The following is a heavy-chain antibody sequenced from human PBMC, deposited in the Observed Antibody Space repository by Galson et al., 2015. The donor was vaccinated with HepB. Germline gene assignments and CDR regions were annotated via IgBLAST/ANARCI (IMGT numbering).Heavy chain of an antibody. Sequence: SLRLSCAASGFTFSSYGMHWVRQAPGKGLEWVAVIWYDGSNKYYADSVKGRFTISRDNSKNTLYLQMNSLRAEDTAVYYCAVGSMVRGVQYFQHWGQGTLVTVSS. D-gene: IGHD3-10*01. CDR3: AVGSMVRGVQYFQH. CDR2: IWYDGSNK. CDR1: GFTFSSYG. V-gene: IGHV3-33*01. J-gene: IGHJ1*01.